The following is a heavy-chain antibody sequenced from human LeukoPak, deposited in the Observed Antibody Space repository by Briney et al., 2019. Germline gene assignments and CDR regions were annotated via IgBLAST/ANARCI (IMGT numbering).Heavy chain of an antibody. D-gene: IGHD3-22*01. J-gene: IGHJ4*02. Sequence: SETLSLTCTVSGGSISSYYWSWIRQPAGKGLEWIGRIYTSGSTNYNPSLKSRVTMSVDTSKNQFSLKLSSVTAADTAVYYCARRYYYDSSGYYYFDYWGQGTLVNLSS. V-gene: IGHV4-4*07. CDR2: IYTSGST. CDR1: GGSISSYY. CDR3: ARRYYYDSSGYYYFDY.